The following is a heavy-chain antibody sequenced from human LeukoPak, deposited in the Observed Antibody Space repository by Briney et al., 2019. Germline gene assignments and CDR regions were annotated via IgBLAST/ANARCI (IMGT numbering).Heavy chain of an antibody. CDR2: CGPSGETR. V-gene: IGHV3-48*03. CDR3: ARVSPMTDGAFDL. J-gene: IGHJ3*01. Sequence: GGSLRLSCAASGFTVSSNYMSWVRQAPGKGLDWLSFCGPSGETRLYADSVKGRFTISRDDAENSVFLQMNSLRVEDTAVYYCARVSPMTDGAFDLWGQGIMVTVSS. CDR1: GFTVSSNY. D-gene: IGHD2-21*02.